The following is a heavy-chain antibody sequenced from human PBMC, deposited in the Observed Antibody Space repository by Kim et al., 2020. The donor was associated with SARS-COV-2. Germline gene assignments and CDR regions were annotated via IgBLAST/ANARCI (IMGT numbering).Heavy chain of an antibody. CDR2: IGTAGDT. V-gene: IGHV3-13*04. J-gene: IGHJ6*02. CDR3: ARGYDILTGDYGMDV. Sequence: GGSLRLSCAASGFTFSSYDMHWVRQATGKGLEWVSAIGTAGDTYYPGSVKGRFTISRENAKNSLYLQMNSLRAGDTAVYYCARGYDILTGDYGMDVWGQGTTVTVSS. CDR1: GFTFSSYD. D-gene: IGHD3-9*01.